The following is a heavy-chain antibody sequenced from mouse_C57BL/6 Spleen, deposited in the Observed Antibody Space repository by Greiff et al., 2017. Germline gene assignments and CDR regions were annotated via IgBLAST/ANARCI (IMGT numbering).Heavy chain of an antibody. D-gene: IGHD1-1*01. Sequence: QVQLQQSGAELVRPGASVTLSCKASGYTFTDYEMHWVKQTPVHGLEWIGAIDPETGGTAYNQKFKGKAILTADTSSSTAYMELRSLTSEDSAVYYSTREPTTVVAPNYFDYWGQGTTLTVSS. V-gene: IGHV1-15*01. CDR3: TREPTTVVAPNYFDY. CDR2: IDPETGGT. CDR1: GYTFTDYE. J-gene: IGHJ2*01.